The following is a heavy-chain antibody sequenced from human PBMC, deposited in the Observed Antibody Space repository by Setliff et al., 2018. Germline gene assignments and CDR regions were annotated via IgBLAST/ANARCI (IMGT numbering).Heavy chain of an antibody. J-gene: IGHJ4*02. CDR2: FDPEDGEK. CDR1: GYTLTELS. Sequence: ASVKVSCKVSGYTLTELSMHWVRQAPGKGLEWMGGFDPEDGEKIYAQQFQGRGTMTEDTSTDTAYMELSSLSSEDTAVYYCATDQERFGELFDYWGQGTLVTVSS. CDR3: ATDQERFGELFDY. V-gene: IGHV1-24*01. D-gene: IGHD3-10*01.